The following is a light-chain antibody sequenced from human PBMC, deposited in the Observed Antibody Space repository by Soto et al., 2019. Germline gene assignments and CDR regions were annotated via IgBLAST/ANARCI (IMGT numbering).Light chain of an antibody. CDR2: RSN. V-gene: IGLV1-47*01. CDR1: SSNIGSHS. Sequence: QSVLNQPPSASGTPGQRVTISCSGSSSNIGSHSVYWFQQLPGTAPKVLIYRSNQRPSGVPDRLSGSQSGTSASLAISGLRSEDEADYYCAAWDNSVSGWVFGGGTQLTVL. J-gene: IGLJ3*02. CDR3: AAWDNSVSGWV.